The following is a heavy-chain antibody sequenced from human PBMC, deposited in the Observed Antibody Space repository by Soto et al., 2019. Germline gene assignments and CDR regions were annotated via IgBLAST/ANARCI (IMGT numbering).Heavy chain of an antibody. CDR2: INHSGST. D-gene: IGHD1-1*01. CDR1: GGSFSGYY. V-gene: IGHV4-34*01. Sequence: QVQLQPWGAGLLKPSETLSLTCAVYGGSFSGYYWSWIRQPPGKGLEWIGEINHSGSTNYNPSRKSRVTISVDTPKNQFSLKLSSVTAADTGVYYCRVDPRRKLYYYMEVWGKGATVTVSS. J-gene: IGHJ6*03. CDR3: RVDPRRKLYYYMEV.